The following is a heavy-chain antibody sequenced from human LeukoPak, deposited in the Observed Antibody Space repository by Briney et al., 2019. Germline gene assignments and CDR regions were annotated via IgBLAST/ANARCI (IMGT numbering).Heavy chain of an antibody. CDR2: ISSSSSYI. J-gene: IGHJ2*01. V-gene: IGHV3-21*04. D-gene: IGHD2-15*01. CDR3: AKGCGGTCFSSFDL. CDR1: GFTFSSYS. Sequence: PGGSLRLSCAASGFTFSSYSMNWVRQAPGKGLEWVSSISSSSSYIYYADSVKGRFTISRDNAKNSLYLQMNSLRAEDTAVYYCAKGCGGTCFSSFDLWGRGTLVTVSS.